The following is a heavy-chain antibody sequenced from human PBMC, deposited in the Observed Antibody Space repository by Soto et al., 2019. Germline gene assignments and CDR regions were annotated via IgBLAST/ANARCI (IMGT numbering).Heavy chain of an antibody. CDR3: AREGYSSSWYYFDY. Sequence: GGSLRLSCAASGFTFSSYWMHWVRQAPGKGLVWVSRINSDGSSTSYADSVKGRFTISRDNAKNTLYLQMNSLRAEDTALYYCAREGYSSSWYYFDYWGQGTLVTVSS. CDR2: INSDGSST. V-gene: IGHV3-74*01. J-gene: IGHJ4*02. D-gene: IGHD6-13*01. CDR1: GFTFSSYW.